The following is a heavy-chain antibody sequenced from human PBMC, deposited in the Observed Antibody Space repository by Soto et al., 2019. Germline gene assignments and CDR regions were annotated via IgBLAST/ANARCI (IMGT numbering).Heavy chain of an antibody. CDR2: ISGSGGST. Sequence: GGSLRLSCAASGFTFSSYAMSWVRQAPGKGLEWVSAISGSGGSTYYADSVKGRFTISRDNSKNTLYLQMNSLRAEDTAVYYCAISIDGSGLYYYDCWSQGTLVTVSS. V-gene: IGHV3-23*01. D-gene: IGHD3-3*01. CDR3: AISIDGSGLYYYDC. J-gene: IGHJ4*02. CDR1: GFTFSSYA.